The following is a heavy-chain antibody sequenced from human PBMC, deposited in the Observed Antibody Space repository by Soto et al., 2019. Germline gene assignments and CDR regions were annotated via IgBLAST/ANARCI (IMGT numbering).Heavy chain of an antibody. Sequence: QVQLVQSGAEVKKPGASVKVSCKASGYTFTSYGISWVRQAPGQGLEWMGWISAYNGNTNYAQKLQGKVTTPTATSTSTAYMELRSLISEDTAVYYCARLNEAYCGGDCYQYYFDYWGEGTLVTVSS. CDR2: ISAYNGNT. CDR3: ARLNEAYCGGDCYQYYFDY. V-gene: IGHV1-18*01. D-gene: IGHD2-21*02. J-gene: IGHJ4*02. CDR1: GYTFTSYG.